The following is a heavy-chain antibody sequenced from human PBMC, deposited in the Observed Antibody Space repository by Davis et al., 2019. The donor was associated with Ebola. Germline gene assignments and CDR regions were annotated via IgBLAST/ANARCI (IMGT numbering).Heavy chain of an antibody. D-gene: IGHD3-3*01. Sequence: GGSLRLSCAASGFTFSGSAMHWVRQASGKGLEWVGRIRSKANSYATAYAASVKGRFTISRDDSKNTAYLQMNSLKTEDTAVYYCTTCVDFWPGGRAAFDIWGQGTMVTVSS. CDR3: TTCVDFWPGGRAAFDI. CDR1: GFTFSGSA. CDR2: IRSKANSYAT. V-gene: IGHV3-73*01. J-gene: IGHJ3*02.